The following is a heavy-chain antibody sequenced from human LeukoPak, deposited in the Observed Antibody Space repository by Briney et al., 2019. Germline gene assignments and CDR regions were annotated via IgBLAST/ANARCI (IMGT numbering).Heavy chain of an antibody. Sequence: GGSLRLSCAVSGFTFSSYWMYWVRQAPGKGLVWVSRISTDGSTTTYADSVKGRFTISRDNAKNTLYLQMNSLRAEDTAVYYCARAHYSSFDYWGQGTLVTVSS. V-gene: IGHV3-74*01. CDR2: ISTDGSTT. D-gene: IGHD3-22*01. CDR3: ARAHYSSFDY. J-gene: IGHJ4*02. CDR1: GFTFSSYW.